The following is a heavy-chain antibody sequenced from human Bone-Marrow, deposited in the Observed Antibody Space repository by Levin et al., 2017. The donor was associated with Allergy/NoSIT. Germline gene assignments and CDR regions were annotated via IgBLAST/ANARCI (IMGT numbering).Heavy chain of an antibody. CDR1: GVSISSSNYY. CDR3: AGTALISWFDP. Sequence: PSETLSLTCTVSGVSISSSNYYWGWIRQPPGTRLEWIGSIYSGGSTYYNPALMSRVTVSVDTSKNQFSLKLSSVTAADTAVYYCAGTALISWFDPWGQGMLVIVSS. J-gene: IGHJ5*02. D-gene: IGHD3-16*01. V-gene: IGHV4-39*01. CDR2: IYSGGST.